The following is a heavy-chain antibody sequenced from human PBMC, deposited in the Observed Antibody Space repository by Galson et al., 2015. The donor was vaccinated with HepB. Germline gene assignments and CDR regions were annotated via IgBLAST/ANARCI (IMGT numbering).Heavy chain of an antibody. V-gene: IGHV1-2*02. CDR1: GSTFTGYY. CDR3: ARGGGIGYCSSTSCDDAFDI. CDR2: INPNSGGT. D-gene: IGHD2-2*01. Sequence: SVTVSCKASGSTFTGYYMHWVRQAPGQGLEWMGWINPNSGGTNYAQKFQGRVTMTRDTSISTAYMELSRLRSDDTAVYYCARGGGIGYCSSTSCDDAFDIWGQGTMVTVSS. J-gene: IGHJ3*02.